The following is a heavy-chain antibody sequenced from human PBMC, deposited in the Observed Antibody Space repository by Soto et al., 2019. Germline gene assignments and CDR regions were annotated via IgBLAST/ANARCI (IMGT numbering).Heavy chain of an antibody. V-gene: IGHV3-21*01. CDR3: ARIAVAGINYYYYYMDV. Sequence: EVQLVESGGGLVKPGGSLRLSCAASGLTFSSYSMNWVRQAPGKGLEWVSSISSSSSYIYYADSVKGRFTISRDNAKNSLYLQMNSLRAEDTAVYYCARIAVAGINYYYYYMDVWGKGTTVTVSS. J-gene: IGHJ6*03. CDR2: ISSSSSYI. CDR1: GLTFSSYS. D-gene: IGHD6-19*01.